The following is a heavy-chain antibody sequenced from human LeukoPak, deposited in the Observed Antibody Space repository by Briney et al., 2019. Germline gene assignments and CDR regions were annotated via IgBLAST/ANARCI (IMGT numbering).Heavy chain of an antibody. D-gene: IGHD1-7*01. CDR3: AKDREGTIADYFDY. V-gene: IGHV3-53*01. CDR2: IYSGGST. Sequence: GGSLRLSCAASGFTVSSNYMSWVRQAPGKGLEWVSVIYSGGSTYYADSVKGRFTISRDNSKNTLYLQMNSLRGEDTAVYYCAKDREGTIADYFDYWGQGTLVTVSS. CDR1: GFTVSSNY. J-gene: IGHJ4*02.